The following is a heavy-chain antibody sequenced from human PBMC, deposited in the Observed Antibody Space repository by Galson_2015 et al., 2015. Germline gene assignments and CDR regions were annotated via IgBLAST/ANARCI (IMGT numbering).Heavy chain of an antibody. Sequence: SLRLTCAASGFTFSSYGMHWVRQAPGKGLEWVAVIWYDGSNKYYADSVKGRFTIPRDNSKNTLYLQMNSLRAEDTAVYYCARGSYDFWSTLDHWGQGTLVTVSS. D-gene: IGHD3-3*01. J-gene: IGHJ4*02. CDR1: GFTFSSYG. CDR3: ARGSYDFWSTLDH. CDR2: IWYDGSNK. V-gene: IGHV3-33*01.